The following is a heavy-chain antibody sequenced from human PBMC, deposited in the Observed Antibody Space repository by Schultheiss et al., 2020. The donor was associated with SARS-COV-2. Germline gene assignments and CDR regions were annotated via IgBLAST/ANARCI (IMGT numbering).Heavy chain of an antibody. CDR1: GFTFSSYA. D-gene: IGHD3-22*01. CDR2: ILYDGSNK. V-gene: IGHV3-30*04. J-gene: IGHJ4*02. CDR3: ARDYDSSGYNFDY. Sequence: GGSLRLSCAASGFTFSSYAMHWVRQAPGKGLEWVAVILYDGSNKYYVDSVKGRFTISRDNSKNMLYLQMNSLRAEDTAVYYCARDYDSSGYNFDYWGQGTLVTVSS.